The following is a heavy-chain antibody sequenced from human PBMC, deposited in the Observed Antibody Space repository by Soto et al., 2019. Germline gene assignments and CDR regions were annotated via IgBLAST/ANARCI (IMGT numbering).Heavy chain of an antibody. Sequence: PSETLSLTCTVSGGSISSYYWSWIRQPPGKGLEWIGYIYYSGSTNYNPSLKSRVTISVDTSKNQFSLKLSSVTAADTAVYYCARSSGYGDHHTFDYWGQGTLVTVSS. V-gene: IGHV4-59*08. D-gene: IGHD4-17*01. CDR1: GGSISSYY. J-gene: IGHJ4*02. CDR2: IYYSGST. CDR3: ARSSGYGDHHTFDY.